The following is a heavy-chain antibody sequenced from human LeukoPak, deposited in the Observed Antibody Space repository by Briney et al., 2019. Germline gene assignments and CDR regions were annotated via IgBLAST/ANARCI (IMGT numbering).Heavy chain of an antibody. Sequence: GGSLRPSCAASGFTFSSYSMNWVRQAPGKGLEWVSSISSSSSYIYYADSVKGRFTTSRDNSKNTLFLQMNSLRAEDTAIYYCAKYGPQDSGSSHFDYWGQGALVTVSS. CDR3: AKYGPQDSGSSHFDY. CDR1: GFTFSSYS. D-gene: IGHD1-26*01. CDR2: ISSSSSYI. J-gene: IGHJ4*02. V-gene: IGHV3-21*04.